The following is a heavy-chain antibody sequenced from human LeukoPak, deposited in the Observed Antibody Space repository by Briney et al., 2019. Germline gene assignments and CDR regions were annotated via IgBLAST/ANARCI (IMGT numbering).Heavy chain of an antibody. CDR3: AKHLFGLEQLRGDAFDM. J-gene: IGHJ3*02. V-gene: IGHV3-23*01. CDR1: GFTFSSYA. CDR2: ISESGDRT. D-gene: IGHD1/OR15-1a*01. Sequence: GGSLRLSCAASGFTFSSYAMRWVRQVPGKGLEWVSIISESGDRTYFADSVKGRFTISRDNSKNTLFLQMNSLRAEDTAIYYCAKHLFGLEQLRGDAFDMWGQGTMVTVSS.